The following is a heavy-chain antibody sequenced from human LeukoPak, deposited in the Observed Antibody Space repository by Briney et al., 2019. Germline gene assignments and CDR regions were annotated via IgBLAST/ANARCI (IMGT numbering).Heavy chain of an antibody. D-gene: IGHD3-3*01. CDR2: IIPIFGTA. V-gene: IGHV1-69*05. CDR3: ARAGVRFLEWLNPWAFDI. Sequence: SVKASCKASGGTFSSYAISWVRQAPGQGLEWMGGIIPIFGTANYAQKFQGRVTITTDESTSTAYMELSSLRSEDTAVYYCARAGVRFLEWLNPWAFDIWGQGTMVTVSS. J-gene: IGHJ3*02. CDR1: GGTFSSYA.